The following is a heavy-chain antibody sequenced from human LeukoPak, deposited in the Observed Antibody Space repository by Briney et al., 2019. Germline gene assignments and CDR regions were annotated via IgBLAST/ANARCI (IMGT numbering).Heavy chain of an antibody. CDR3: ASEPYCGGDCYSTFNY. CDR1: GGTFSSYS. V-gene: IGHV1-69*04. Sequence: GASVKVSCKASGGTFSSYSISWVRQAPGQGLEWMGRIIPILGMPNCAQKFEGRVTITADKSTSTAYMELSSLRSEDTAVYYCASEPYCGGDCYSTFNYWGQGTLVTVSS. CDR2: IIPILGMP. D-gene: IGHD2-21*02. J-gene: IGHJ4*02.